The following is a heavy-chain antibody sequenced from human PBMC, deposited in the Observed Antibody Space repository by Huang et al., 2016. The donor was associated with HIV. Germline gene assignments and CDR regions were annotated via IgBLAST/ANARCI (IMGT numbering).Heavy chain of an antibody. J-gene: IGHJ4*02. Sequence: QVQLQESGPGLVKPSQTLSLTCTVAGDSSRSGGYYWTWIRPSPAKGLGWIGYIYYSGSSDYNPVLKSRVAIAIDAFKNRVSLKLKSVTVADTAVYYCARAPATHSVFFYWGQGTLVTVSA. D-gene: IGHD3-3*01. CDR3: ARAPATHSVFFY. CDR2: IYYSGSS. CDR1: GDSSRSGGYY. V-gene: IGHV4-30-4*08.